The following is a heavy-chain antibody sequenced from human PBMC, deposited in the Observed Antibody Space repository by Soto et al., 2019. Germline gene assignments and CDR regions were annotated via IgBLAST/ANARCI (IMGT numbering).Heavy chain of an antibody. CDR2: VYYSGST. V-gene: IGHV4-31*03. D-gene: IGHD3-3*02. J-gene: IGHJ6*02. Sequence: LSLTCTVSGDSISSGGYYWSWIRQHPGKGLEWIGYVYYSGSTDYNSSLKSRITISLDTSKNQFSLKLSSVTAADTAVYYCARIGFLDRYYYYYGMDVWGQGTTVTSP. CDR1: GDSISSGGYY. CDR3: ARIGFLDRYYYYYGMDV.